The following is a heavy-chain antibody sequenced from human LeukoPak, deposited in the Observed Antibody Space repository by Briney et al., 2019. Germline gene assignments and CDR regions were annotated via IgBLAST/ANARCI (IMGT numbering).Heavy chain of an antibody. D-gene: IGHD3-10*01. CDR2: IYTSGST. V-gene: IGHV4-4*07. Sequence: SETLSLTCTVSGGSISSYYWSWIRQPAGKGLEWIGRIYTSGSTNYNPSLKSRVTMSVDTSKNQFSLKLSSVTAADTAVYYCARGRETFGLYYFDYWGQGTLVTVSS. J-gene: IGHJ4*02. CDR3: ARGRETFGLYYFDY. CDR1: GGSISSYY.